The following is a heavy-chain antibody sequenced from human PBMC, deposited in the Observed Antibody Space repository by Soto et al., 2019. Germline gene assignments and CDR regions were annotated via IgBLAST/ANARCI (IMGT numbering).Heavy chain of an antibody. CDR2: ISSNGGST. V-gene: IGHV3-64*01. Sequence: GGSLRLSCAASGFTFSSYAMHWVRQAPGKGLEYVSAISSNGGSTYYANSVKGRFTISRDNSKNTLYLQMGSLRAEDMAVYYFARTYYDFWSGYYTPSYYFDYWGQGTLVTVSS. CDR3: ARTYYDFWSGYYTPSYYFDY. D-gene: IGHD3-3*01. CDR1: GFTFSSYA. J-gene: IGHJ4*02.